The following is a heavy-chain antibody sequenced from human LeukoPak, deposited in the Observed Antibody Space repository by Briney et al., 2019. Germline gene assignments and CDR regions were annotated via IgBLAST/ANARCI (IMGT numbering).Heavy chain of an antibody. Sequence: ASVTVSLTCSGYTFTSCDINWGRQATGQGLEWMGWMNLNSGNTGYEQSFQGRITITRDSSIGTAYMELSNLTSEDTAIYYCTRVSSARRDDWGQGTLVTVSA. CDR1: GYTFTSCD. J-gene: IGHJ4*02. D-gene: IGHD6-19*01. CDR2: MNLNSGNT. CDR3: TRVSSARRDD. V-gene: IGHV1-8*01.